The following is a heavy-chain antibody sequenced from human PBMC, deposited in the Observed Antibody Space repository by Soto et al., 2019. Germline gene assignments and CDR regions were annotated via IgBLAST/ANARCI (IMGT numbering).Heavy chain of an antibody. V-gene: IGHV3-30-3*01. CDR1: GFTFSSYA. J-gene: IGHJ4*02. CDR2: ISYDGSNK. CDR3: ARSQPRSLPALLWFGDPMGY. D-gene: IGHD3-10*01. Sequence: LRLSCAASGFTFSSYAMHWVRQAPGKGLEWVAVISYDGSNKYYADSVKGRFTISRDNSKNTLYLQMNSLRAEDTAVYYCARSQPRSLPALLWFGDPMGYWGQGTLVTVSS.